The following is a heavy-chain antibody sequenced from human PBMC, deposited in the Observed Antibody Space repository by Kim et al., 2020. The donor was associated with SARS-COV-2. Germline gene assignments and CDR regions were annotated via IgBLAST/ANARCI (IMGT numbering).Heavy chain of an antibody. CDR3: ATPGGDQAGTTTVVSYYYYGMDV. CDR2: IIPIFGSA. J-gene: IGHJ6*02. CDR1: GGTFSSYA. V-gene: IGHV1-69*13. Sequence: SVKVSCKASGGTFSSYAISWVRQAPGQGLEWMGGIIPIFGSANYAQKFQGRVTITADESTSTAYMELSSLRSEDTAVYYCATPGGDQAGTTTVVSYYYYGMDVWGQGTTVTVSS. D-gene: IGHD1-1*01.